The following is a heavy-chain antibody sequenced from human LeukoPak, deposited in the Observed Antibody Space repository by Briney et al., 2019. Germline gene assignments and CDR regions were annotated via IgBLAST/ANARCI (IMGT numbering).Heavy chain of an antibody. CDR1: GLTFSSYW. CDR3: ALSGSGSYYSRTDY. V-gene: IGHV3-7*01. Sequence: PGGSLRLSCAASGLTFSSYWMSWVRQAPGKGLEWVANIKQDGSEKYYVESVKGRFTISRDNAKNSLYLQMDSLRAEDTAVYYCALSGSGSYYSRTDYWAREPWSPSPQ. J-gene: IGHJ4*02. D-gene: IGHD3-10*01. CDR2: IKQDGSEK.